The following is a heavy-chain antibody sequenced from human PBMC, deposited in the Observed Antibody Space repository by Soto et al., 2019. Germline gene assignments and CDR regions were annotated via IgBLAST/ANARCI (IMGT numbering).Heavy chain of an antibody. CDR2: IDPSDSYT. CDR1: GYSLTSYW. V-gene: IGHV5-10-1*01. Sequence: PGESLKISCKGSGYSLTSYWISWVRQMTGKGLEWMGRIDPSDSYTNYSPSFQGHVTISADKSISTAYLQWSSLKASDTAMYYCARGAAANYYGMDVWGQGTTVTVSS. CDR3: ARGAAANYYGMDV. D-gene: IGHD6-13*01. J-gene: IGHJ6*02.